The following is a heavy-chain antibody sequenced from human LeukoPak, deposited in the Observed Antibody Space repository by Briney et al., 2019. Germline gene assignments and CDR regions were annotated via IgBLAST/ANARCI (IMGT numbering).Heavy chain of an antibody. V-gene: IGHV1-18*01. Sequence: ASVKVSCKASGYTFTSYGISWVRQAPGKGLEWMGWISAYNGNTNYAQKLQGRVTMTTDTSTSTAYMELRSLRSDDTAVYYCARSGAYYYDSSGYYAVGHWGQGTLVTVSS. J-gene: IGHJ4*02. CDR3: ARSGAYYYDSSGYYAVGH. CDR2: ISAYNGNT. CDR1: GYTFTSYG. D-gene: IGHD3-22*01.